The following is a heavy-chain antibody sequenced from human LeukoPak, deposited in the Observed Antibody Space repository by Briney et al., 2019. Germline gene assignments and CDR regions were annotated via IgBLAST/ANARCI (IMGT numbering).Heavy chain of an antibody. CDR1: GFTFSSFG. CDR3: ARDRSVTHFDY. Sequence: PGGSLRLSCAASGFTFSSFGMHWIRQAPGKGLEWVAVIWYDGSNKYYADSVKGRFTISKDNSKNTLYLQMNSLRDEDTAVYYCARDRSVTHFDYWGQGTLVTVSS. D-gene: IGHD4-17*01. CDR2: IWYDGSNK. V-gene: IGHV3-33*01. J-gene: IGHJ4*02.